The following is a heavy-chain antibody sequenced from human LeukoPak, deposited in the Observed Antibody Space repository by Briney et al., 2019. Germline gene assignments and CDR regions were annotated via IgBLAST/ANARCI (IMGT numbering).Heavy chain of an antibody. CDR2: IYTSGST. CDR1: GGSISSSSYY. CDR3: AKVGVSGAARLDY. J-gene: IGHJ4*02. Sequence: SETLSLTCTVSGGSISSSSYYWGWTRQPPGKGLEWIGRIYTSGSTNYNPSLKSRVTMSVDTSKNQFSLKLSSVTAADTAVYYCAKVGVSGAARLDYWGQGTLVTVSS. V-gene: IGHV4-39*07. D-gene: IGHD6-6*01.